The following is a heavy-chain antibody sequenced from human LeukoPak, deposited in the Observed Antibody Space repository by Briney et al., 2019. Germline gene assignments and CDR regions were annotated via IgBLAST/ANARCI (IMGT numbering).Heavy chain of an antibody. CDR2: IIPIFGTA. V-gene: IGHV1-69*01. J-gene: IGHJ6*02. CDR3: ATPLPYDSSGYYHYHYYYGMDV. Sequence: ASVKVSCKASGGTFSSYAISWVRQAPGQGLEWMGGIIPIFGTANYAQKFQGRVTITADESTSTAYMELSSLRSEDTAVYYCATPLPYDSSGYYHYHYYYGMDVWGQGTTVTVSS. CDR1: GGTFSSYA. D-gene: IGHD3-22*01.